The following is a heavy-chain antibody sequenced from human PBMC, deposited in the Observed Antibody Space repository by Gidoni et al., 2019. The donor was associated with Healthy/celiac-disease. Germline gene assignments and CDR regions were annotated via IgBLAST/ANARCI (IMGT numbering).Heavy chain of an antibody. CDR2: INPSGGST. J-gene: IGHJ4*02. CDR1: GYTFTSYY. V-gene: IGHV1-46*01. CDR3: AREEMATMKWDY. Sequence: QVQLVPSGAEVKKPGASVKVSCKASGYTFTSYYMHWVRQAPGQGLEWMGIINPSGGSTSYAQKFQGRVTMTRDTSTSTVYMELSSLGSEDTAVYYCAREEMATMKWDYWGQGTLVTVSS. D-gene: IGHD5-12*01.